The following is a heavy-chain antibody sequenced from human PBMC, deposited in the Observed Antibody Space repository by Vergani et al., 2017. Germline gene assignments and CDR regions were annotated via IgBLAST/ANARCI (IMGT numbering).Heavy chain of an antibody. V-gene: IGHV4-34*01. D-gene: IGHD3-3*01. J-gene: IGHJ3*02. Sequence: QVQLQQWGAGLLKPSETLSLTCAVYGGSFSGYYWSWIRQPPGKGLEWIGEINHSGSTNYNPSLKRRVTISVDTSKNQFSLKLSSVTAADTAVYYCARDRGRITIFGVVANDAFDIWGQGTMVTVSS. CDR3: ARDRGRITIFGVVANDAFDI. CDR2: INHSGST. CDR1: GGSFSGYY.